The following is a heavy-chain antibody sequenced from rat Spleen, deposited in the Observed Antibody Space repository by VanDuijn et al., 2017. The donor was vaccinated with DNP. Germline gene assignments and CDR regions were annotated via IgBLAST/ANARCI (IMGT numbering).Heavy chain of an antibody. D-gene: IGHD3-1*01. Sequence: EVQLVESGGGSVQPGRSLKLSCAASGFTFSNYYMAWVRQAPKKGLEWVAAISPRGSRTYYPDSMKGRFTISRDDAKSSLYLQMNSLKSEDTATYYCARGSTSIYWYFDFWGPGTMVTVSS. CDR2: ISPRGSRT. V-gene: IGHV5-25*01. CDR1: GFTFSNYY. CDR3: ARGSTSIYWYFDF. J-gene: IGHJ1*01.